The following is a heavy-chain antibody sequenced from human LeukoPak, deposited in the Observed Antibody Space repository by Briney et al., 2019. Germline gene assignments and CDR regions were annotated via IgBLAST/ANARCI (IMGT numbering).Heavy chain of an antibody. CDR3: ATLQSSGYDYSDY. D-gene: IGHD3-22*01. J-gene: IGHJ4*02. CDR1: GGSISSYY. V-gene: IGHV4-59*08. CDR2: IYYSGST. Sequence: SETLSLTCTVSGGSISSYYWSWIRQPPGKGLEWIGYIYYSGSTDYNPSLKSRVTMSVDTSRNQFSLNLRSVTAADTAVYYCATLQSSGYDYSDYWGQGILVTVSS.